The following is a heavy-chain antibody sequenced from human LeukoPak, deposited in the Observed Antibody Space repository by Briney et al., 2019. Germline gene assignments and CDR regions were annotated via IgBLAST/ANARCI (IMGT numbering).Heavy chain of an antibody. CDR2: MNPNSGNT. J-gene: IGHJ4*02. Sequence: EASVKVSCKASGYTFTTYDLNWVRQATGQGLEWMGWMNPNSGNTGYAQKFQGSVTMTRNISITTAYVELSNLTSEDTAVYYCARRIRGAPTDYWGQGTLVTVSS. V-gene: IGHV1-8*01. D-gene: IGHD3-10*01. CDR1: GYTFTTYD. CDR3: ARRIRGAPTDY.